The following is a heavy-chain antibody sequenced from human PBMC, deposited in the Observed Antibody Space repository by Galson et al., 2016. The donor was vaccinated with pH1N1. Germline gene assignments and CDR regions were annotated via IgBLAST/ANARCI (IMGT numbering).Heavy chain of an antibody. CDR1: GYRFSNYW. D-gene: IGHD5-12*01. CDR3: GRQGGYNAGRGDFGAYDI. Sequence: QSGAEVKKPGESLKISCKGSGYRFSNYWIGWMRQMPGKGLECMGIIYPADSHTKYSQSFQGQVTISVDKSDSSAYLQWSRLKASDTAMYYCGRQGGYNAGRGDFGAYDIWGQGTMVTVSP. J-gene: IGHJ3*02. CDR2: IYPADSHT. V-gene: IGHV5-51*01.